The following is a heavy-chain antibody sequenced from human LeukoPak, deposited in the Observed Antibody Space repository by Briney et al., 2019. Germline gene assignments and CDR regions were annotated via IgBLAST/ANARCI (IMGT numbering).Heavy chain of an antibody. V-gene: IGHV3-30-3*01. CDR2: ISYDGSNK. J-gene: IGHJ3*02. D-gene: IGHD4-17*01. CDR1: GVTFVSFP. CDR3: TSPTTGDAFDI. Sequence: GGSLRLSWAASGVTFVSFPMPGAGRAPGKGWGWVAVISYDGSNKYYADSVKGRFTISRDDSKNTLYLQMNSLKTEDTAVYYCTSPTTGDAFDIWGQGTMVTVSS.